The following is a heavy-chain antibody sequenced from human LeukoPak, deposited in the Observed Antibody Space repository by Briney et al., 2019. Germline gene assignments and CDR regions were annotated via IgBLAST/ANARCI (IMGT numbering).Heavy chain of an antibody. J-gene: IGHJ4*02. D-gene: IGHD1-7*01. CDR1: GFTFDDYA. CDR2: ISWNSGSI. CDR3: AKDMAGTTSSSFDY. V-gene: IGHV3-9*01. Sequence: GRSLRLSCAASGFTFDDYAMHWVRQAPGKGLEWVSGISWNSGSIGYADSVKGRFTISRDNAKNSLYLQMNSLRAEDTALHYCAKDMAGTTSSSFDYWGQGTLVTVSS.